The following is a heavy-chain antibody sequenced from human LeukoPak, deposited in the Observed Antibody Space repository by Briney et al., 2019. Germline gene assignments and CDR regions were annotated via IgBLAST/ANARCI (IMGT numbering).Heavy chain of an antibody. CDR1: GFTFSNYW. D-gene: IGHD3-16*01. J-gene: IGHJ4*02. CDR2: INQDGSEI. Sequence: GGSLRLSCAASGFTFSNYWMDWVRQAPGKGLEWVANINQDGSEIYYVDSVKGRFTISRDNSKNTLYLQMNSLRAEDTAVYYCAKDGGLGDYGDYWGQGTLVTVSS. CDR3: AKDGGLGDYGDY. V-gene: IGHV3-7*01.